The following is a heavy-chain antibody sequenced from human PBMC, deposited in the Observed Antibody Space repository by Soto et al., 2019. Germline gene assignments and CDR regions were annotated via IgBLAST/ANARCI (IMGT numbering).Heavy chain of an antibody. J-gene: IGHJ4*02. V-gene: IGHV1-24*01. CDR1: GYTLTELS. CDR2: FDPEDGET. D-gene: IGHD3-3*01. CDR3: ARTGFWSGYEFDY. Sequence: ASVKVSCKVSGYTLTELSMHWVRQAPGKGLEWMGGFDPEDGETIYAQKFQGRVTMTADTSTSTAYMELRSLRSDDTAVYYCARTGFWSGYEFDYWGLGTLVTVSS.